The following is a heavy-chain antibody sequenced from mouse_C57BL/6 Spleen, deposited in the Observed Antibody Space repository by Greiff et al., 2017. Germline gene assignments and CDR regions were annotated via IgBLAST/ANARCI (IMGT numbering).Heavy chain of an antibody. CDR1: GYTFTSYG. D-gene: IGHD1-1*01. CDR3: ARFLYITTVVASIDY. J-gene: IGHJ2*02. CDR2: IYPRSGNT. V-gene: IGHV1-81*01. Sequence: QVQLQQSGAELARPGASVKLSCKASGYTFTSYGISWVKQRTGQGLEWIGEIYPRSGNTYYNEKFKGKATLTADKSSSTAYMELRSLTSEDTAVYFCARFLYITTVVASIDYWGQGTSLTVSS.